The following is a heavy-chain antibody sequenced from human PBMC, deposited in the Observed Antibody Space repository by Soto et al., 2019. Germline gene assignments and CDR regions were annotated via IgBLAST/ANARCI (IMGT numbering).Heavy chain of an antibody. CDR1: GFTFSSYG. CDR3: AKVRKDFWSGYYTGRDFDY. D-gene: IGHD3-3*01. J-gene: IGHJ4*02. Sequence: QVQLVESGGGVVQPGRSLRLSCAASGFTFSSYGMHWVRQAPGKGLEWLAVISHDGSHKYYADSVKGRFTISRDNSKNTLYLQMNSLRAEDAAVYYCAKVRKDFWSGYYTGRDFDYWGQGTLVTVSS. CDR2: ISHDGSHK. V-gene: IGHV3-30*18.